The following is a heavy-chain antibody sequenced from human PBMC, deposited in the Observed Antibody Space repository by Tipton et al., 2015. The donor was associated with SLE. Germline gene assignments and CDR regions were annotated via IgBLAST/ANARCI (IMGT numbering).Heavy chain of an antibody. CDR3: ARDRVSGWFFFDY. D-gene: IGHD6-19*01. J-gene: IGHJ4*02. V-gene: IGHV3-66*01. CDR2: IYSGGST. Sequence: SLRLSCAASGFTVSSNYMSWVRQAPGKGLEWISVIYSGGSTYYADSVKGRFTISRDNSKNTLYLQMNSLRAEDTAVYYCARDRVSGWFFFDYWGQGTLVTVSS. CDR1: GFTVSSNY.